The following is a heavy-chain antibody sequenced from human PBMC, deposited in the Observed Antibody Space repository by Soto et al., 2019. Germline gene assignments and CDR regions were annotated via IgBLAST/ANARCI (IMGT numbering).Heavy chain of an antibody. Sequence: GGSLRLSCAASGFTFSSYAMHWVRQAPGKGLEWVAVISYDGSNKYYADSVKGRFTISRDNSKNTLYLQMNSLRAEDTAVYYCAREQQLLGMDVWGQGTTVTVSS. CDR1: GFTFSSYA. V-gene: IGHV3-30-3*01. J-gene: IGHJ6*02. CDR3: AREQQLLGMDV. D-gene: IGHD6-13*01. CDR2: ISYDGSNK.